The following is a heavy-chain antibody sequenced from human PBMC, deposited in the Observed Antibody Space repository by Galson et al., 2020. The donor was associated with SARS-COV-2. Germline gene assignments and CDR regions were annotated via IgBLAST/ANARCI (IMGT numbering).Heavy chain of an antibody. J-gene: IGHJ6*03. D-gene: IGHD2-21*01. CDR3: ARGNVWNYYYYMDV. CDR1: GFTFSSYD. V-gene: IGHV3-13*01. CDR2: IGTAGDT. Sequence: GESLKISCAASGFTFSSYDMHWVRQATGKGLEWVSAIGTAGDTYYPGSVKGRFTISRENAKNSLYLQMNSLRAGDTAVYYCARGNVWNYYYYMDVWGKGTTVTVSS.